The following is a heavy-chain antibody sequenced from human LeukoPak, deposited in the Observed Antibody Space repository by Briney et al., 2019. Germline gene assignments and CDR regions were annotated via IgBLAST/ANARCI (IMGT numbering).Heavy chain of an antibody. CDR2: IFSRSESI. J-gene: IGHJ4*02. D-gene: IGHD3-22*01. CDR3: ARDFFHSSDSRPFDY. CDR1: GFTFGAYT. Sequence: PGGSLRLSCAASGFTFGAYTINWVRQAPGKGLEWVSCIFSRSESILYADSVKGRFTISRDNAKNSLYLQMDSLRVEDTAVYYYARDFFHSSDSRPFDYWGQGTLVTVSS. V-gene: IGHV3-21*01.